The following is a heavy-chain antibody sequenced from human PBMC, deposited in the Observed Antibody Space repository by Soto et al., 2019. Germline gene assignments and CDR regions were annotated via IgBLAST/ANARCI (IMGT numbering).Heavy chain of an antibody. CDR1: GGTFSNYG. J-gene: IGHJ6*01. V-gene: IGHV1-69*01. CDR2: IIPLSGTG. CDR3: SREADSVTYYGDADFNSGMDV. D-gene: IGHD1-26*01. Sequence: QVQLVQSGAEVKKPGSSVKVSCKASGGTFSNYGISWVRQAPGQGLEWMGGIIPLSGTGKYAQKFQDRVTISADASMSRTYMELSILRAEHAAVYYCSREADSVTYYGDADFNSGMDVWGQGTSVTVSS.